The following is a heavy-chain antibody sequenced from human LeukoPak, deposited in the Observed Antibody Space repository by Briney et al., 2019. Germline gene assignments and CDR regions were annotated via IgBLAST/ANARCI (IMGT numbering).Heavy chain of an antibody. Sequence: SETLSLTCAVYGGSFSGYYWSWIRQPPGKGLEWIGEINHSGSTNYNPSLESRVTISVDTSKNQFSLKLSSVTAADTAVYYCARLGFRYMDVWGKGTTVTVSS. CDR3: ARLGFRYMDV. V-gene: IGHV4-34*01. J-gene: IGHJ6*03. CDR2: INHSGST. D-gene: IGHD3-10*01. CDR1: GGSFSGYY.